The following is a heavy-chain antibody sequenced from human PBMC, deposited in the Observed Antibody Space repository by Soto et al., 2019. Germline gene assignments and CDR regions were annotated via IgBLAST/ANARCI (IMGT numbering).Heavy chain of an antibody. J-gene: IGHJ4*02. V-gene: IGHV3-21*01. CDR1: GFTFSSYS. D-gene: IGHD3-16*02. CDR2: ISSSSSYI. Sequence: EVQLVESGGGLVKPGGSLRLSCAASGFTFSSYSMNWVRQAPGKGLEWVSSISSSSSYIYYADSVKGRFTISRDNAKNSLYLQMNSLRAEDTAVYYCASVPPPNLGELWFVDYWGQGTLVTVSS. CDR3: ASVPPPNLGELWFVDY.